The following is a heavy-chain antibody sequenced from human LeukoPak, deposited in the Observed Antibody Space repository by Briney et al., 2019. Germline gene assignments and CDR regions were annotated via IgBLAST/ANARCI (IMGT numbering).Heavy chain of an antibody. Sequence: SETLSLTCAVSGYSISSGYYWGWIRQPPGKGLAWIGSIYHSGSTYYNPSLKSRVTISVDTSKNQFSLKLSSVTAADTAVYYCASLNADYYDSSGPYFDLWGRGTLVTVSS. CDR2: IYHSGST. CDR1: GYSISSGYY. V-gene: IGHV4-38-2*01. CDR3: ASLNADYYDSSGPYFDL. J-gene: IGHJ2*01. D-gene: IGHD3-22*01.